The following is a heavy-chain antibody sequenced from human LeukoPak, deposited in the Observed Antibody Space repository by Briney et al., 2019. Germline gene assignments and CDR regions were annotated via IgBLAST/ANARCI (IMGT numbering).Heavy chain of an antibody. J-gene: IGHJ4*02. CDR2: ISYDGSNK. V-gene: IGHV3-30-3*01. D-gene: IGHD4-17*01. Sequence: GSLRLSCAASGFTFSSYAMHWVRQAPGKGLEWVAVISYDGSNKYYADSVKGRFTISRDNSKNTLYLQMNSLRAEDTAVYYCARGWGMTTVTTQPLGPFDYWGQGTLVTVSS. CDR3: ARGWGMTTVTTQPLGPFDY. CDR1: GFTFSSYA.